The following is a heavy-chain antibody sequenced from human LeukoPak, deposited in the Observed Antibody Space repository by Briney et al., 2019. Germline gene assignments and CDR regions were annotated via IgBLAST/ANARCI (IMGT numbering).Heavy chain of an antibody. J-gene: IGHJ4*02. V-gene: IGHV4-34*01. CDR1: GGSFSGYY. D-gene: IGHD1-26*01. Sequence: SETLSLICAVYGGSFSGYYWSWIRQPPGKGLEWIGEINHSGSTNYNPSLKSRVTISVDTSKNQFSLKLSSVTAADTAVYYCARFFRTSSGSYFDYWGQGTLVTVSS. CDR2: INHSGST. CDR3: ARFFRTSSGSYFDY.